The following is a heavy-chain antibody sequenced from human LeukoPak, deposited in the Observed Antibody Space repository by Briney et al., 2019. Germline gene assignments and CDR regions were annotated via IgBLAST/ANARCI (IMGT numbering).Heavy chain of an antibody. CDR3: ARVELRWSGQLLFGKKNWFDP. V-gene: IGHV1-18*01. J-gene: IGHJ5*02. CDR1: GYTLTSYG. Sequence: GASVKVSCKASGYTLTSYGIIWVRQAPGQGLEYMGWISAYNGNTHYARKFQGRVTMSTDTATSTAYMELRSLTSDDTAVYYCARVELRWSGQLLFGKKNWFDPWGQGTLVTVSS. CDR2: ISAYNGNT. D-gene: IGHD3-10*01.